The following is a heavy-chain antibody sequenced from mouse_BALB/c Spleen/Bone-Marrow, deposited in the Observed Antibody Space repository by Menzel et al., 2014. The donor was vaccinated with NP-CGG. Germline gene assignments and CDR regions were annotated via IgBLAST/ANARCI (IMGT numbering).Heavy chain of an antibody. V-gene: IGHV1S137*01. CDR3: ARDAMDY. CDR2: ISNYYGDA. Sequence: VMLVESGAELVRPGVSVKISCKGSGYTFTDYAMHWVKQSHAKSLEWIGVISNYYGDASYNQKFKGKATMAVDKSSSTAYMELARLTSEDSAIYYCARDAMDYWGQGTSVTVSS. J-gene: IGHJ4*01. CDR1: GYTFTDYA.